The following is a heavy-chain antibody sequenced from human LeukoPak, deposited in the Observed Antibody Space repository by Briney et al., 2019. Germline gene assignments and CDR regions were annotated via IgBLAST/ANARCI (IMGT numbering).Heavy chain of an antibody. CDR1: GFTFSNYY. J-gene: IGHJ3*02. CDR2: ISSSGSTI. CDR3: ARGLGYCSGGSCPRRAFDI. Sequence: GGSLRLSCAASGFTFSNYYMSWIRQAPGKGLEWVSFISSSGSTIYYADSMKGRFTISRDNDLQMNSLRAEDTAVYYCARGLGYCSGGSCPRRAFDIWGQGTVDTVSS. D-gene: IGHD2-15*01. V-gene: IGHV3-11*01.